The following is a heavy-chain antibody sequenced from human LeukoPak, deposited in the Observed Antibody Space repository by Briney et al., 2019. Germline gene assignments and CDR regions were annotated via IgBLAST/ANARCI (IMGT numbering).Heavy chain of an antibody. CDR2: SVPMSDTK. Sequence: SVKVSCKASGGSFGDFAIIWVRQAPGHGLEWMGMSVPMSDTKDYAQKFQGRVTFTTPESTTTAHMELSNLRPEDTAVYYCAATSIIFNWFDPWGQGTLVTVSS. D-gene: IGHD1-14*01. CDR3: AATSIIFNWFDP. V-gene: IGHV1-69*05. J-gene: IGHJ5*02. CDR1: GGSFGDFA.